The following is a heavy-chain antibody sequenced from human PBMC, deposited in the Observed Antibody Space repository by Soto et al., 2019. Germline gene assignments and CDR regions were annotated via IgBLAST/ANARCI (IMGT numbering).Heavy chain of an antibody. Sequence: VQLVESGGGLVKPGGSLRLSCAASGFTFSNAWMNWVRQAPGKGLEWVGRIKSKTDGGTTDYAAPVKGRFTISRDDSKNTLYLQMNSLKTEDTAVYYCVYYASYYGMDVWGQGTTVTVSS. V-gene: IGHV3-15*07. CDR3: VYYASYYGMDV. CDR1: GFTFSNAW. CDR2: IKSKTDGGTT. J-gene: IGHJ6*02. D-gene: IGHD3-10*01.